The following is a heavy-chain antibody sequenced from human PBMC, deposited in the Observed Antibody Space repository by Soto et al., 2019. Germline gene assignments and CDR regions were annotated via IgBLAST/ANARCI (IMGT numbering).Heavy chain of an antibody. Sequence: GGSLRLSCAASGFTFSTYALSWVRQAPGKWLEWVSAISANGQGIYYADSVRGRFTISRDNSKNTIFLHMDSLRAEDTAVYYCAKDRNYPRDQFHYWXQGTLVTVSS. J-gene: IGHJ4*02. V-gene: IGHV3-23*01. CDR1: GFTFSTYA. D-gene: IGHD1-7*01. CDR3: AKDRNYPRDQFHY. CDR2: ISANGQGI.